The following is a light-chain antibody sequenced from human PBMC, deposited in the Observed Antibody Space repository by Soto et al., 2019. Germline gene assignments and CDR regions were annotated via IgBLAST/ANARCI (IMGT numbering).Light chain of an antibody. Sequence: EIVMTQSPATLSVSPGERATLSCRASQSVSSNFAWYQQKPGQAPRLLIYGASTRSTGIPARFSGSGSGTEFTLTINSPQSEDFAVYYCQQYNNWPPWTFGQGTKVEIK. CDR3: QQYNNWPPWT. J-gene: IGKJ1*01. CDR1: QSVSSN. CDR2: GAS. V-gene: IGKV3-15*01.